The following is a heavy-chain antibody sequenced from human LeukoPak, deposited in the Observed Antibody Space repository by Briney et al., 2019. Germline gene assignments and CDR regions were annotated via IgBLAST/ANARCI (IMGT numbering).Heavy chain of an antibody. CDR1: GGSISSSSYY. CDR3: ASEILEWLPPLYYYYYMDV. D-gene: IGHD3-3*01. V-gene: IGHV4-39*01. CDR2: IYYSGST. Sequence: PSETLSLTCTVSGGSISSSSYYWGWIRQPLGKGLEWIGSIYYSGSTYYNPSLKSRVTISVDTSKNQFSLKLSSVTAADTAVYYCASEILEWLPPLYYYYYMDVWGKGTTVTVSS. J-gene: IGHJ6*03.